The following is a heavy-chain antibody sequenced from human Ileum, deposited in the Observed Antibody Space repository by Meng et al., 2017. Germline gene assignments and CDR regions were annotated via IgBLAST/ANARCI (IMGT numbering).Heavy chain of an antibody. J-gene: IGHJ4*02. D-gene: IGHD2-21*01. V-gene: IGHV4-4*02. CDR1: GGSISSGTW. CDR3: AKNGAYCLES. CDR2: FHPGSGA. Sequence: QVQLRESGPGLVTPSGPLSLTCAVSGGSISSGTWWSWVRQPPGKGLQWIGEFHPGSGATYNPSLKARVTISVDTSMQQFSLQLTSVTAADTAVYYCAKNGAYCLESWGQGTLVTVSS.